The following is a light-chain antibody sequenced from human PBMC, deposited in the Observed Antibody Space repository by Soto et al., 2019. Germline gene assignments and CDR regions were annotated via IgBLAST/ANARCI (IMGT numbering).Light chain of an antibody. J-gene: IGLJ1*01. CDR3: YSYTTSSTYV. CDR2: DVS. CDR1: SSDVGGYNY. Sequence: QSALTQPASVSGSPGQSITISCTGTSSDVGGYNYVSWYQQHPAKVPKLMIYDVSNRPSGVSDRFSGSKSGNTASLTISGLQAGDEADYYCYSYTTSSTYVFGTGTKLTVL. V-gene: IGLV2-14*01.